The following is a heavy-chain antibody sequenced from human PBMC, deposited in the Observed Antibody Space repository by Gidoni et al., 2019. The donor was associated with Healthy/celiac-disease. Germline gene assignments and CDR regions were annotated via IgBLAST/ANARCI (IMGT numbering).Heavy chain of an antibody. CDR3: ARDHYYDSSGYSYPRGYYGMDV. V-gene: IGHV1-46*03. CDR2: INPSGGST. J-gene: IGHJ6*02. Sequence: QVQLVQSGAEVKKPGASVKVSCKASGYTFTSYYMHWVRQAPGQGLEWMGIINPSGGSTSYAQKFQGRVTMTRDTSTSTVYMELSSLRSEDTAVYYCARDHYYDSSGYSYPRGYYGMDVWGQGTTVTVSS. D-gene: IGHD3-22*01. CDR1: GYTFTSYY.